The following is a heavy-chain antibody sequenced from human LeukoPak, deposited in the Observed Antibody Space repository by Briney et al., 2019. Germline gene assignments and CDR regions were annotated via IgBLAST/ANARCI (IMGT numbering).Heavy chain of an antibody. Sequence: GGSLRLSCAASGFVLSDYGMRWVRQAPGKGLEWGAFVRNDGSNEYYVGSVKGRFTASRDKSKNTLYLQMNSLRAEDTAVYSCAKESDSGYHSEGPKNWGLGTLVTVSS. CDR1: GFVLSDYG. V-gene: IGHV3-30*02. D-gene: IGHD5-12*01. CDR2: VRNDGSNE. CDR3: AKESDSGYHSEGPKN. J-gene: IGHJ4*02.